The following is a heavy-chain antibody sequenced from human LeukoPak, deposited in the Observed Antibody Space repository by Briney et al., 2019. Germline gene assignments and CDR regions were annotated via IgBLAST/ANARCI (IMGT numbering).Heavy chain of an antibody. Sequence: PSETLSLTCTVSGYSISSGYYWGWIRQPPGKGLEWIGSIYHSGSTYYNPSLKSRVTISVDTSKNQFSLKLSSVTAADTAVYYCARDMGRSRVWGSYRSDAFDIWGQGTMVTVSS. CDR3: ARDMGRSRVWGSYRSDAFDI. V-gene: IGHV4-38-2*02. D-gene: IGHD3-16*02. CDR2: IYHSGST. CDR1: GYSISSGYY. J-gene: IGHJ3*02.